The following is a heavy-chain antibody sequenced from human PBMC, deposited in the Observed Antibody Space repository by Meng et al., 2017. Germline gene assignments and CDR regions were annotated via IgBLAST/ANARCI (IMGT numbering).Heavy chain of an antibody. V-gene: IGHV1-2*06. D-gene: IGHD3-10*01. CDR2: INPNSGGT. CDR3: ARVRGYYGSGGYYSQREAFDY. J-gene: IGHJ4*02. Sequence: ASVKVSCKASGYTFTGYYMHWVRQAPGPGLEWMGRINPNSGGTNYAQKFQGRVTMTRDTSISTAYMELSRLRSDDTAVYYCARVRGYYGSGGYYSQREAFDYWGQGTLVTVSS. CDR1: GYTFTGYY.